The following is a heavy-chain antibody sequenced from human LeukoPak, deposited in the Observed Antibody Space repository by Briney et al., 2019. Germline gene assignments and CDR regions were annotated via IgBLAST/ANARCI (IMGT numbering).Heavy chain of an antibody. CDR3: ARENDYGDYVMDY. CDR2: ISSSSSYI. Sequence: PGGSLRLSCAASGFTFSSYSMNWVRQAPRKGLEWVPSISSSSSYIYYADSVKGRFPISRDNAKDSLYLQMNSLRAEDTAVYYCARENDYGDYVMDYWGQGTLVTVSS. V-gene: IGHV3-21*01. CDR1: GFTFSSYS. J-gene: IGHJ4*02. D-gene: IGHD4-17*01.